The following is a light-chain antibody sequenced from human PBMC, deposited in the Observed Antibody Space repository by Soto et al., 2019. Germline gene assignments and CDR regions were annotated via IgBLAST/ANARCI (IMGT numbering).Light chain of an antibody. Sequence: ELVLTQSPGTLALSPGERATLSCRASQSVRSNYLAWYRQTPGQAPRLLIYGASNRATGIPDRFSGSGSGTDFTLIISRLEPEDFALYYCQQYGSSPWTFGQATKVEIK. J-gene: IGKJ1*01. CDR1: QSVRSNY. CDR2: GAS. V-gene: IGKV3-20*01. CDR3: QQYGSSPWT.